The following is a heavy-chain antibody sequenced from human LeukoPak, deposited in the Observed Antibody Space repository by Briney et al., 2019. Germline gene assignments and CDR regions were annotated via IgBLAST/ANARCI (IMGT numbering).Heavy chain of an antibody. CDR2: MNPNSGNT. J-gene: IGHJ4*02. CDR1: GYTFTSYD. V-gene: IGHV1-8*03. Sequence: ASVKVSCKASGYTFTSYDINWVRQATGQGLEWMGWMNPNSGNTGYAQKFQGRVTITRNTSISTAYMELSSLRSEDTAVYYCAAYSGSWLGFDYWGQGTLVTVSS. CDR3: AAYSGSWLGFDY. D-gene: IGHD1-26*01.